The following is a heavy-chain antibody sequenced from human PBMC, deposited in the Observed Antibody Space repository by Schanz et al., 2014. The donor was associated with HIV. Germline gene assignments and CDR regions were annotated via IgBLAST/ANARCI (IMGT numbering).Heavy chain of an antibody. J-gene: IGHJ2*01. CDR3: ALSRPSGYGGSWYFDL. Sequence: QGQLVESGGGVVRPGRSLRLSCTATGFTFNVYGMHWVRQAPGKGLEWVAVISYDGSNKYYADSVKGRFTISRDNSKNTLYLQMNSLRAEDTAVYYCALSRPSGYGGSWYFDLWGRGTLVAVSS. V-gene: IGHV3-30*03. D-gene: IGHD2-15*01. CDR2: ISYDGSNK. CDR1: GFTFNVYG.